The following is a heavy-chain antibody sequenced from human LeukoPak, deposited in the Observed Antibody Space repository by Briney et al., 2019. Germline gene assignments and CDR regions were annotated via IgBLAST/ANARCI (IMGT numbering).Heavy chain of an antibody. CDR3: ARNNGMDV. J-gene: IGHJ6*02. V-gene: IGHV3-7*03. Sequence: GGSLRLSCAASGFTFRSYAMTWVRQVPGRGPEWVANVNRDGSETYYLDSVKGRFTISKDNAKNSLYLQMNSLRAEDTALYHCARNNGMDVWGQGTTVIVSS. CDR1: GFTFRSYA. CDR2: VNRDGSET.